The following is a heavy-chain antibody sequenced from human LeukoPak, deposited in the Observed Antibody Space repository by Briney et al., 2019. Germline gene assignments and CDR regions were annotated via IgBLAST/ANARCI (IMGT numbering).Heavy chain of an antibody. CDR3: AKAGTMIVVPRYAFDI. CDR1: GFSFSDYS. CDR2: IWNDGSNK. J-gene: IGHJ3*02. D-gene: IGHD3-22*01. V-gene: IGHV3-33*06. Sequence: QPGGSLRLSCAASGFSFSDYSMHWVRQTPGKGLEWVALIWNDGSNKYYADSVKGRFTISRDNSKNTLYLQMNSLRAEDTAVYYCAKAGTMIVVPRYAFDIWGQGTMVIVSS.